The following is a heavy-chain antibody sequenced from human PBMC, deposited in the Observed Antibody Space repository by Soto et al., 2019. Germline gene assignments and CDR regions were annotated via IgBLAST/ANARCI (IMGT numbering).Heavy chain of an antibody. D-gene: IGHD3-3*01. CDR2: INHSGST. CDR3: ARVLLRFPDNWFDP. J-gene: IGHJ5*02. CDR1: GGSFGGYY. Sequence: KTSETLSLTCAVYGGSFGGYYWSWIRQPPGKGLEWIGEINHSGSTNYNPSLKSRVTISVDTSKNQFSLKLSSVTAADTAVYYCARVLLRFPDNWFDPWGQGTLVTVSS. V-gene: IGHV4-34*01.